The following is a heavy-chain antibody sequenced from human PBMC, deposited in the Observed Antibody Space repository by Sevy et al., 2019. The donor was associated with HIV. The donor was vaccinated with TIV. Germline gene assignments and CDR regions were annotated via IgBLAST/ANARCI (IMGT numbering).Heavy chain of an antibody. Sequence: SETLSLTCTVSGASISNYYWSWIRQPAGKGLEWIGRINTRGDTHYNPSLKNRGTMSLDTSQKHFSLKLTSVIATDTAVYYCARDIAVRGVLPTFYYHYYMDVWGKGTTVTVSS. CDR2: INTRGDT. J-gene: IGHJ6*03. CDR3: ARDIAVRGVLPTFYYHYYMDV. CDR1: GASISNYY. V-gene: IGHV4-4*07. D-gene: IGHD3-10*01.